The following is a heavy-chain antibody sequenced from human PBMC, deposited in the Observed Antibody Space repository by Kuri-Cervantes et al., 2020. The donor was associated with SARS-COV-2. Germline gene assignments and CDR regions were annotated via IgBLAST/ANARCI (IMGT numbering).Heavy chain of an antibody. D-gene: IGHD3-3*01. CDR3: AGARHVLRFLEWTRSPFDY. Sequence: SETLSLTCAVYGGFFSGYYWSWIRQPPGEGLEWIGEINHSGSTNYHPSLKSRVTISVDTSKNQFSLKLSSVTAADTAVYYCAGARHVLRFLEWTRSPFDYWGQGTLVTVSS. J-gene: IGHJ4*02. CDR2: INHSGST. CDR1: GGFFSGYY. V-gene: IGHV4-34*01.